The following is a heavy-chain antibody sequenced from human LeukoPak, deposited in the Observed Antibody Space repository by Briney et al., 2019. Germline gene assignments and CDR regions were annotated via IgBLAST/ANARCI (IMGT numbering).Heavy chain of an antibody. CDR1: GGSLCSYY. D-gene: IGHD6-19*01. CDR2: IDYSGST. V-gene: IGHV4-59*01. Sequence: SGTLSLTRIVSGGSLCSYYWSWIRAPLGRGLECIGYIDYSGSTNYSPYLKSRVAISVGTSKNQFSLKLSSVTAADTAVYYCARGRTAVAGPGAFDIWGQGTMVTVSS. J-gene: IGHJ3*02. CDR3: ARGRTAVAGPGAFDI.